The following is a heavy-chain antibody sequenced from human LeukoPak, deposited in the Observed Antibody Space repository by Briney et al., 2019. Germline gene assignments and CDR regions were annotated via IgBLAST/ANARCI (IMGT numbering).Heavy chain of an antibody. CDR3: AKDIGRGSSADAFDI. CDR2: INWNGGST. J-gene: IGHJ3*02. D-gene: IGHD1-26*01. CDR1: GFTFDDYG. V-gene: IGHV3-20*04. Sequence: RPGGSLRLSCAASGFTFDDYGMSWVRQAPGKGLEWVSGINWNGGSTGYADSVKGRFTISRDNAKNSLYLQMNSLRAEDMALYYCAKDIGRGSSADAFDIWGQGTMVTVSS.